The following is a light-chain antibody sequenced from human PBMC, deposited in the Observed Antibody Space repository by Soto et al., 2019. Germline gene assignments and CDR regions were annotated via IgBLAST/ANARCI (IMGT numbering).Light chain of an antibody. CDR3: QQYGSSPTT. CDR2: GAS. CDR1: QSVSKNF. V-gene: IGKV3-20*01. J-gene: IGKJ4*01. Sequence: EIVLTQAPGTLSLSPGERATLSCRASQSVSKNFLAWYQQKPGQAPRLLISGASNRATGIPDSFSGSGSGTDFSLTIDRLEPEDLAVYFCQQYGSSPTTFGGRTKVAI.